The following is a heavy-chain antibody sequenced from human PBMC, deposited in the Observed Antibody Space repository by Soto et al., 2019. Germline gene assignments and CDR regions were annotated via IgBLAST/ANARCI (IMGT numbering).Heavy chain of an antibody. V-gene: IGHV3-30*03. CDR2: ISYDGSNK. CDR3: VADYQYAFKM. CDR1: GFTFSSYG. J-gene: IGHJ3*02. Sequence: GGSLRLSCTASGFTFSSYGMHWVRQAPGKGLEWVAVISYDGSNKYYADSVKGRFTISRDNSKNTLYLQMNSLRAEDTAVYYCVADYQYAFKMWGQGTMVTVSS.